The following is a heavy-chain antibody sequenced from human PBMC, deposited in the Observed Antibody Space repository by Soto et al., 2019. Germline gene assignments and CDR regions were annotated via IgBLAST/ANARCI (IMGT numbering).Heavy chain of an antibody. Sequence: SVKVPCNSSVYPFSTYGIHWVRQAPGQRLEWMGWINAGDGNTKYSQKFQSRVTITRDTSASTAYMELSSLISEDTAVYYCARPVSGGSYLFDYWGQGTLVTVSS. CDR1: VYPFSTYG. D-gene: IGHD1-26*01. J-gene: IGHJ4*02. V-gene: IGHV1-3*01. CDR2: INAGDGNT. CDR3: ARPVSGGSYLFDY.